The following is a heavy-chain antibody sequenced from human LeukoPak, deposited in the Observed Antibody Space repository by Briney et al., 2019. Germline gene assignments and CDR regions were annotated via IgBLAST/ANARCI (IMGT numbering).Heavy chain of an antibody. V-gene: IGHV3-53*01. CDR1: GFTVSSNY. CDR3: AGGGSSWHFDL. D-gene: IGHD1-26*01. J-gene: IGHJ2*01. CDR2: VYSGGQT. Sequence: GGSLRLSCAASGFTVSSNYMSWVRQAPGKGLEWVSIVYSGGQTYYTDSVKGRFTISRDNSKNTLFLQMNSLRAEDTAVYYCAGGGSSWHFDLWGRGTLVAVSS.